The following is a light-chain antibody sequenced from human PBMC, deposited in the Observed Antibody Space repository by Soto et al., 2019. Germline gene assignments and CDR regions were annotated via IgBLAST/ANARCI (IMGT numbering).Light chain of an antibody. CDR3: QQYGSSPYT. CDR2: HEG. V-gene: IGKV3-20*01. Sequence: EIVLTQSPDTLSLSPGERATLSCRASQSVRDNFLAWYQQRPGQSPRLLIYHEGSRATGIPERISGSGSETDFTLTIYRLEPEDFAVYYCQQYGSSPYTFGQGTKLEIK. J-gene: IGKJ2*01. CDR1: QSVRDNF.